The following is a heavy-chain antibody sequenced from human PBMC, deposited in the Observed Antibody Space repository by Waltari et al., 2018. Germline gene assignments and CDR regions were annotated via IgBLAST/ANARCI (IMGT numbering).Heavy chain of an antibody. D-gene: IGHD3-22*01. J-gene: IGHJ4*02. CDR2: SSSSSSYI. CDR3: ATHGAHYYDSSGYYDY. Sequence: EVQLVESGGGLVKPGGSLRLSCAASGFTFSSYSMNWVRQAPGKGLEWVSSSSSSSSYIYYADSVKGRFTISRDNAKNSLYLQMNSLRAEDTAVYYCATHGAHYYDSSGYYDYWGQGTLVTVSS. CDR1: GFTFSSYS. V-gene: IGHV3-21*01.